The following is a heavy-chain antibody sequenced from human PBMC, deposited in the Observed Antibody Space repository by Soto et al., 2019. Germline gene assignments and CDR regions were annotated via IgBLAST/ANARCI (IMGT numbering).Heavy chain of an antibody. CDR1: GYTFTSYP. V-gene: IGHV1-3*01. CDR2: INAGNFYT. CDR3: ARGDLSDV. J-gene: IGHJ6*02. Sequence: ASVKVSCKASGYTFTSYPMHLVRQAGQSLDWMVLINAGNFYTKYLDKFQGRVTITRYTSGSTYFMDLSNLRSEDTAVYYCARGDLSDVWGQGTTVTVSS. D-gene: IGHD3-16*02.